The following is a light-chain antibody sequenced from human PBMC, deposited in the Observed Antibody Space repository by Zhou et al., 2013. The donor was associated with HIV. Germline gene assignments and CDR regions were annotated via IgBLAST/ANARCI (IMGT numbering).Light chain of an antibody. Sequence: DIQLTQSPSSLSASVGDRVTITCRASQSISSYLNWYQQKPGKAPKLLIYAASSLQSGVPSRFSGSGSGTDFTLTISSLQPDDFATYYCQQYNSYGYTFGQGTKLEIK. V-gene: IGKV1-39*01. CDR3: QQYNSYGYT. CDR1: QSISSY. CDR2: AAS. J-gene: IGKJ2*01.